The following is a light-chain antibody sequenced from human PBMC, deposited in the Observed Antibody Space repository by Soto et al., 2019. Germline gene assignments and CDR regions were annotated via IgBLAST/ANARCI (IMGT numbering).Light chain of an antibody. V-gene: IGKV3-20*01. Sequence: EVVLTQSPGTLALSRGERASLSFSASQSVSSSYLAWYQHRPGQAPRLLIFGASSRATGIPDRFSGTGSGTDFTLTISRLEPEDFAVYYCQQYGNSPWTFGQGTKVDIK. CDR3: QQYGNSPWT. J-gene: IGKJ1*01. CDR2: GAS. CDR1: QSVSSSY.